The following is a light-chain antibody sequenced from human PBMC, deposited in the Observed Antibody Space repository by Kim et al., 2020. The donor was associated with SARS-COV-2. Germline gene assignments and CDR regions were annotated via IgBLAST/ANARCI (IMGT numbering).Light chain of an antibody. CDR1: KLGDKY. V-gene: IGLV3-1*01. CDR2: QDS. J-gene: IGLJ1*01. Sequence: VSPGQTASTTCSGDKLGDKYACCYQQKPGQSPVLVIYQDSKRPSWIPERFSGSNSGNTATLPISGTQAMDEADYYCQAWDSSTAGVFGTGTKVTVL. CDR3: QAWDSSTAGV.